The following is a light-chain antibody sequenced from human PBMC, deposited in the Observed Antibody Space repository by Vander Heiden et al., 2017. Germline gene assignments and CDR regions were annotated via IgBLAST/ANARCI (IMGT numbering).Light chain of an antibody. CDR1: QGISNY. CDR3: QQLNSYPLT. V-gene: IGKV1-9*01. J-gene: IGKJ4*01. Sequence: IQLTQSPSSLSASVGDRVTITCRASQGISNYLAWYQQKPGKAPKLLIYGASTLQSEVPSRFSGSGSGTEFTLIISSLQPDDFASYFCQQLNSYPLTFGRGTKVEIK. CDR2: GAS.